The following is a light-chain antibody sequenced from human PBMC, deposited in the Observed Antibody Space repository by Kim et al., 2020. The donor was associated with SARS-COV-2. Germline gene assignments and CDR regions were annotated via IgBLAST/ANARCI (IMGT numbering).Light chain of an antibody. CDR2: SAS. V-gene: IGKV3-20*01. J-gene: IGKJ2*01. CDR1: QSVCSNF. Sequence: SPGERATLSCRASQSVCSNFLSWYQQKPGQARRLLIYSASTRATVIPDRFSGSGSGTVFPLSISRLSPEVAAVYCRQQYSLAPPYTFGQGTKLEIK. CDR3: QQYSLAPPYT.